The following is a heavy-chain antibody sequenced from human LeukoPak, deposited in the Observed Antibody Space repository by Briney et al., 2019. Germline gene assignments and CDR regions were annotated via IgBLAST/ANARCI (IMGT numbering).Heavy chain of an antibody. CDR1: GFTGSNTY. Sequence: GGSLRLSCAASGFTGSNTYMSWVRQAPGKGLEWVSVIYSGGNTYYADSVKGRFTISRDNSKNTLYLQMNSLRAEDTAVYYCARDRRGISGWQGFDYWGQGTLVTVSS. CDR2: IYSGGNT. J-gene: IGHJ4*02. V-gene: IGHV3-53*01. CDR3: ARDRRGISGWQGFDY. D-gene: IGHD6-19*01.